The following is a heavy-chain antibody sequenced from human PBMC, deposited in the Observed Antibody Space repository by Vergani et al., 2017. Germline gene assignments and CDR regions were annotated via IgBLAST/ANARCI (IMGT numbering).Heavy chain of an antibody. CDR1: GYTLTELS. CDR3: ATGQLGDFWSGYYTGGNFDY. J-gene: IGHJ4*02. Sequence: QVQLVQSGAEVKKPGASVKVSCKVSGYTLTELSMHWVRQAPGKGLEWMGGFDPEDGETIYAQKFQGGVTMTEDTSTETAYMELSSLRSEDTAVYYCATGQLGDFWSGYYTGGNFDYWGQGTLVTVSS. V-gene: IGHV1-24*01. CDR2: FDPEDGET. D-gene: IGHD3-3*01.